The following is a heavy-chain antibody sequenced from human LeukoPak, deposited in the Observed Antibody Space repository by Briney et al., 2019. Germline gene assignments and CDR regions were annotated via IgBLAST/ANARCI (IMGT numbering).Heavy chain of an antibody. V-gene: IGHV4-34*01. J-gene: IGHJ6*03. D-gene: IGHD2/OR15-2a*01. CDR2: INHSGST. CDR1: GGSFSGYY. Sequence: SETLSLTCAVYGGSFSGYYWSWIRQPPGKGLEWIGEINHSGSTNYNPSLKSRVTISVDTSKNQFSLKLNSVTAADTAVYYCARGVLSLRYYYYYMDVWGKGITVTVSS. CDR3: ARGVLSLRYYYYYMDV.